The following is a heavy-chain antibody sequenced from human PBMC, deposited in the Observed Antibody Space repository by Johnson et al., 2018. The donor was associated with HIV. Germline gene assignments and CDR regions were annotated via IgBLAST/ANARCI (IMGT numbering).Heavy chain of an antibody. CDR1: GFTVSSNY. Sequence: VQLVESGGGLVQPGGSLRLSCAASGFTVSSNYMSWVRQAPGKGLEWVSVIYSGGSTYYADSVKGRFTISRDNSKNTLYLQMNSLRAEDTAVYYCARDHLSSRGAFDIWGQGTMVTVSS. CDR2: IYSGGST. CDR3: ARDHLSSRGAFDI. J-gene: IGHJ3*02. V-gene: IGHV3-66*01. D-gene: IGHD6-13*01.